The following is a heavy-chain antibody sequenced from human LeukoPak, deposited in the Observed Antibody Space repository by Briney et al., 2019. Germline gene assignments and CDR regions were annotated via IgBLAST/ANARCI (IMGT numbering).Heavy chain of an antibody. CDR3: ARGPVRDDVLTGISYYFGLDV. V-gene: IGHV4-34*01. J-gene: IGHJ6*02. D-gene: IGHD2-21*02. Sequence: PSETLSLTCAVYGGSFTDYYWSWIRHLPGKGLEWIGEIHHRAGANYNPSLWGRVTISADTSKNQFSLHLTSVTAADTATFYCARGPVRDDVLTGISYYFGLDVWGHGTTVTVFS. CDR2: IHHRAGA. CDR1: GGSFTDYY.